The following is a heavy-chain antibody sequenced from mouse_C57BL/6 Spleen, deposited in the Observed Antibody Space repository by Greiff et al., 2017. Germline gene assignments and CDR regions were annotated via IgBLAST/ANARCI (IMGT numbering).Heavy chain of an antibody. V-gene: IGHV5-6*01. J-gene: IGHJ1*03. Sequence: EVMLVESGGDLVKPGGSLKLSCAASGFTFSSYGMSWVRQTPDKRLEWVATISSGGSYTYYPDSVKGRFTISRDNAKNTLYLQMSSLKSEDTAMYYCARHIYDGWYFDVWGTGTTVTVSS. CDR2: ISSGGSYT. CDR1: GFTFSSYG. D-gene: IGHD2-3*01. CDR3: ARHIYDGWYFDV.